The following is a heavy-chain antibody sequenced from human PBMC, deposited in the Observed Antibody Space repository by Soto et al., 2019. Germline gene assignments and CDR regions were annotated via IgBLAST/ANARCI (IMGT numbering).Heavy chain of an antibody. D-gene: IGHD3-16*01. Sequence: SETLSLTCTVSGVSMSSHYWTWLRQPPGKGLEWIGYISYSGSTYCSPSLKSRVTFPADKSRNQFSLKLSCVIAADTATYPCARADPDASVGYWGQGTLVTVSS. CDR2: ISYSGST. CDR1: GVSMSSHY. V-gene: IGHV4-59*11. CDR3: ARADPDASVGY. J-gene: IGHJ4*02.